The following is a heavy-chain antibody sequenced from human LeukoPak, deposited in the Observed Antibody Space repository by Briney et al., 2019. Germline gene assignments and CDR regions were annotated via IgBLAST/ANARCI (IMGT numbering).Heavy chain of an antibody. CDR3: AGRNVLRYFVEDY. J-gene: IGHJ4*02. D-gene: IGHD3-9*01. Sequence: GGSLRLSCAASGFTFSSYAMSWVRQAPGKGLEWVSAISGSGGSTYYADSVKGRFTISRDNSKNTLYLQMNSLRAEDTAVYYCAGRNVLRYFVEDYWGQGTLVTVSS. CDR1: GFTFSSYA. CDR2: ISGSGGST. V-gene: IGHV3-23*01.